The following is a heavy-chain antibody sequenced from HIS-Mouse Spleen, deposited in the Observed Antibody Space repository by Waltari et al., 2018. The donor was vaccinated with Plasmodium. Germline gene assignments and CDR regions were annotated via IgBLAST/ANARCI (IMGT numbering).Heavy chain of an antibody. J-gene: IGHJ3*02. D-gene: IGHD6-6*01. CDR1: GFTVSSTY. CDR3: ARGMKSSSSAFDI. CDR2: IYSGGST. V-gene: IGHV3-53*01. Sequence: EVQLVESGGGLIQPGGSLRLSCAASGFTVSSTYMRVVRQAPGKGLEWVSVIYSGGSTYYADSVKGRFTISRDNSKNTLYLQMNSLRAEDTAVYYCARGMKSSSSAFDIWGQGTMVTVSS.